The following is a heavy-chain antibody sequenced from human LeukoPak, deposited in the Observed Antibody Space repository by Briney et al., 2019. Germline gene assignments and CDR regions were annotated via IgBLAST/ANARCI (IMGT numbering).Heavy chain of an antibody. CDR3: ARISVRFDFWSGYLDY. J-gene: IGHJ4*02. D-gene: IGHD3-3*01. V-gene: IGHV1-69*13. CDR1: GGTFSSYA. Sequence: SVKVSCKASGGTFSSYAISWVRQAPGQGLEWMGGIIPIFGTANYAQKFQGRVTITADESTSTAYMELSSLRSEDTAVYYCARISVRFDFWSGYLDYWGQGTLVTVSS. CDR2: IIPIFGTA.